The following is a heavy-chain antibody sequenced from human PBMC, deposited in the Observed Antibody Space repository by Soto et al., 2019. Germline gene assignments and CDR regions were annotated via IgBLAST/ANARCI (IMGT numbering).Heavy chain of an antibody. V-gene: IGHV1-2*04. CDR1: GYTFTEYY. CDR2: ISPNSGRT. Sequence: QEQLVQSGAEVKKPGASVKVSCKASGYTFTEYYTHWVRQVPGRGLEWMGWISPNSGRTKSAQKFQGWVTMTEDTSIATVYMELNGLKSDDTAIYFCARRLGAAGDYFYGLDVWGQGTAVIVSS. J-gene: IGHJ6*02. CDR3: ARRLGAAGDYFYGLDV. D-gene: IGHD6-25*01.